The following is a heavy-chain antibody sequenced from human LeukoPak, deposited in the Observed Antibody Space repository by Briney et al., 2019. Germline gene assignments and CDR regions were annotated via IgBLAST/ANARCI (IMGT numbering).Heavy chain of an antibody. CDR2: INPNSGGT. CDR1: GYTFTGYY. D-gene: IGHD2-15*01. Sequence: ASVKVSCKASGYTFTGYYMHWVRQAPGQGLEWMGWINPNSGGTNYAQKFQGRVTMTRDTSISTAYMELSRLRSDDTAVYYCATSSQDIVVVVAVNDAFDIWGQGTMVTVSS. J-gene: IGHJ3*02. V-gene: IGHV1-2*02. CDR3: ATSSQDIVVVVAVNDAFDI.